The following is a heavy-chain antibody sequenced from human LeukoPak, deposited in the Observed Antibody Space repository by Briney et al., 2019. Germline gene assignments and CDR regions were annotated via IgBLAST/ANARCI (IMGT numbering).Heavy chain of an antibody. CDR2: IKQDGSEK. CDR3: ARDQYTD. Sequence: PGGSQRISCAASECTFSNSRMSWVRKAPGKGQEWVANIKQDGSEKYYVDSVKGRFTISRDNAKNSVYLQMNSLRAEDTAVYFCARDQYTDWGQGTLVTVSS. CDR1: ECTFSNSR. V-gene: IGHV3-7*01. D-gene: IGHD5-18*01. J-gene: IGHJ4*02.